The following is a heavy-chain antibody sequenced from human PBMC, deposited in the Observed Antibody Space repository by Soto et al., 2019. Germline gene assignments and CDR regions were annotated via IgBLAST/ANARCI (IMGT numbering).Heavy chain of an antibody. Sequence: EVQLLESGGGLVQPGGSLRLSCAASGFTFSNNAMSWVRQAPGKGLEWVSSVTSGGDSTFYADSVKGRFTISRDNSKSTLFLQMNGLRAEDTAVYFCARLSIVVLYYFDYWGQGTLVTVSS. V-gene: IGHV3-23*01. D-gene: IGHD2-21*01. CDR2: VTSGGDST. CDR1: GFTFSNNA. CDR3: ARLSIVVLYYFDY. J-gene: IGHJ4*02.